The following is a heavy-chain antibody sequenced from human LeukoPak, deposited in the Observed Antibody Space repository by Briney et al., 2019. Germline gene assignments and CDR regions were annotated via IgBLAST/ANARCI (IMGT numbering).Heavy chain of an antibody. Sequence: GGSLRLSCAASGFTFSSYAMSWVRQAPGKGLEWVSAISGSGGSTYYADSVKGRFTISRDNSKNTLYLQMGSLRAEDMAVYYCVRGALAAAGTGPRYWGQGTLVTVSS. CDR3: VRGALAAAGTGPRY. V-gene: IGHV3-23*01. CDR2: ISGSGGST. J-gene: IGHJ4*02. CDR1: GFTFSSYA. D-gene: IGHD6-13*01.